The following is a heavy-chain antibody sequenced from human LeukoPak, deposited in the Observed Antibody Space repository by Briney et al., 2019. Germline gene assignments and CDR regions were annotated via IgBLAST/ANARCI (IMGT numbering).Heavy chain of an antibody. CDR1: GFTFSSYS. Sequence: GGSLRLSCAASGFTFSSYSMNWVRQAPGKGLEWVSSISSSSSYIYYADSVKGRFTISRDNAENSLYLQMNSLRAEDTAVYYCARDSYGSGSYAIDYWGQGTLVTVSS. CDR2: ISSSSSYI. V-gene: IGHV3-21*01. J-gene: IGHJ4*02. D-gene: IGHD3-10*01. CDR3: ARDSYGSGSYAIDY.